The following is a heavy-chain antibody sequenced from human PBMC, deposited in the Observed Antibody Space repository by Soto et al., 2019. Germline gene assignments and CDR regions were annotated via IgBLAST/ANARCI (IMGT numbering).Heavy chain of an antibody. CDR1: GGSISSGDYY. Sequence: SETLSLTCTVSGGSISSGDYYWSWIRQPPGKGLEWIGYIYYSGSTYYNPSLKSRVTISVDTSKNQFSLKLSSVTAADTAVYYCARGNYNWNEGPEYYGTDVWGQGTTVTVSS. V-gene: IGHV4-30-4*01. CDR2: IYYSGST. CDR3: ARGNYNWNEGPEYYGTDV. J-gene: IGHJ6*02. D-gene: IGHD1-20*01.